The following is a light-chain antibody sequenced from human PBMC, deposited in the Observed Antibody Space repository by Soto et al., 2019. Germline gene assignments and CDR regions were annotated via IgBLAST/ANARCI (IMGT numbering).Light chain of an antibody. J-gene: IGKJ1*01. V-gene: IGKV3-15*01. CDR1: QSVSSN. Sequence: EIVMTQSPVTLSVSPGERATLSCRASQSVSSNLDWYQQEPGQAPSLLIYGAFTRATGIPARFSGTGSGTEFTLTISGLQSEDFALYYCQQYNDWPLTFGKGTKVDIK. CDR3: QQYNDWPLT. CDR2: GAF.